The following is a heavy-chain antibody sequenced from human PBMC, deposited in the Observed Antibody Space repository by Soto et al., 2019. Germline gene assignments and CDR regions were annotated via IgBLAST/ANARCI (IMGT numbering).Heavy chain of an antibody. J-gene: IGHJ4*02. CDR3: ARDPFGCGDDWSSNY. V-gene: IGHV3-30*03. CDR2: ISYDGSNN. CDR1: GFTFSSYG. D-gene: IGHD2-21*02. Sequence: GGSLRLSCAASGFTFSSYGMHWVRQAPGKGLEWVAVISYDGSNNYYADSVKGRFTISRDNSKNTLYLQMNSLGAKDTAVYYCARDPFGCGDDWSSNYWGQGTRVTVST.